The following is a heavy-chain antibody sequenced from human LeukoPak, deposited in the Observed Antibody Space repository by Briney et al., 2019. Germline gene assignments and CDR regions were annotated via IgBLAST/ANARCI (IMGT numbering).Heavy chain of an antibody. J-gene: IGHJ3*02. CDR2: SYHSGST. D-gene: IGHD3-22*01. CDR3: ARDPRGMIVVVEDAFDI. CDR1: GYSISSGYY. V-gene: IGHV4-38-2*02. Sequence: SETLSLTCTVSGYSISSGYYWGWIRQPPGKGLEWIGSSYHSGSTYYNPSLKSRVTISVDTSKNQFSLKLSSVTAADTAVYYCARDPRGMIVVVEDAFDIWGQGTMVTVSS.